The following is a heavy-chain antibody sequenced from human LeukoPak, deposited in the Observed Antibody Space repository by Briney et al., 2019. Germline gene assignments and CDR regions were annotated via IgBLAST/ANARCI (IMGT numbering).Heavy chain of an antibody. V-gene: IGHV1-18*01. CDR3: ARDAGYSSGWIYGMDV. J-gene: IGHJ6*02. CDR1: GYTFTSYG. CDR2: ISAYNGNT. D-gene: IGHD6-19*01. Sequence: ASVKVSCKASGYTFTSYGISWVRQAPGQGLEWMGWISAYNGNTNYVQKLQGRVTMTRDTSTSTVYMELSSLRSEDTAVYYCARDAGYSSGWIYGMDVWGQGTTVTVSS.